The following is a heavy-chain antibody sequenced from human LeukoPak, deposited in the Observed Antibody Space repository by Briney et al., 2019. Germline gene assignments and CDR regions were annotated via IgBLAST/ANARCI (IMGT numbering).Heavy chain of an antibody. V-gene: IGHV3-9*01. J-gene: IGHJ4*02. CDR1: GFTFDDYA. CDR3: AKDKGYSGYDSLDY. Sequence: GGSLTLSCAVSGFTFDDYAMLRARHAPGKGLEWVSGISWNSGSIGYADSVKGRFTISRYNAKNSLYLQMNSLRAEDTALRYCAKDKGYSGYDSLDYWGQGSLVTLSS. D-gene: IGHD5-12*01. CDR2: ISWNSGSI.